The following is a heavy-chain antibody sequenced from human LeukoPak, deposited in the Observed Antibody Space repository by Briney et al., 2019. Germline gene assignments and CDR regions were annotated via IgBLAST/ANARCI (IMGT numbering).Heavy chain of an antibody. Sequence: SVKVSCKASGGTFSSYAISWVRQAPGQGLEWMGRIIPILGIANYAQKFQGRVMITADKSTSTAYMELSSLRSEDTAVYYCARTVVDYGDYEGWFDPWGQGTLVTVSS. D-gene: IGHD4-17*01. J-gene: IGHJ5*02. CDR1: GGTFSSYA. CDR3: ARTVVDYGDYEGWFDP. V-gene: IGHV1-69*04. CDR2: IIPILGIA.